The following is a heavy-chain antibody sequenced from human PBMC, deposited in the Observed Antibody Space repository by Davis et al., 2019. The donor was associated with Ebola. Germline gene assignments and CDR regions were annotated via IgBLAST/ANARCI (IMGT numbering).Heavy chain of an antibody. Sequence: PGGSLRLSCAASGFTFSHYWMSWVRQAPGKGPEWVAKIREDGNEIHYVDSVKGRFTISRDNAKNSLFLQMNSLRAEDTAVYYCAKDSGWQMSLWGQGTLVTVSS. J-gene: IGHJ4*02. V-gene: IGHV3-7*01. D-gene: IGHD6-19*01. CDR2: IREDGNEI. CDR1: GFTFSHYW. CDR3: AKDSGWQMSL.